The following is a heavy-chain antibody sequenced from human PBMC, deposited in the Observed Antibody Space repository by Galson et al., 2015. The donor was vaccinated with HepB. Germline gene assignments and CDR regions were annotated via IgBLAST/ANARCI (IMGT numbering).Heavy chain of an antibody. CDR2: ISGSGGYT. Sequence: SLRLSCAASGFTFSSYAMSWVRQVPGKGLEWVSAISGSGGYTYYADSVKGRFTISRDNSKNALYLQMDSLRAEDTAVYYCAKSGAPVGPVWFGESPFNWFDSWGQGTLVSVSS. D-gene: IGHD3-10*01. V-gene: IGHV3-23*01. CDR1: GFTFSSYA. J-gene: IGHJ5*01. CDR3: AKSGAPVGPVWFGESPFNWFDS.